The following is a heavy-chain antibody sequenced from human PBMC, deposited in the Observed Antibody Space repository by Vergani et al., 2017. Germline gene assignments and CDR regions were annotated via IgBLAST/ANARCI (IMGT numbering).Heavy chain of an antibody. Sequence: VQLVESGGGVVQPGRSLRLSCAASGFRFSSYGMNWVRQAPGKGLEWVAVIWYDGSNKYYADSVKGRFTISRDNSQNTVNLQMNSLRVDDTAVYYCAEDLGGCNRKSCSYYMDGWGKGATVTV. CDR3: AEDLGGCNRKSCSYYMDG. CDR1: GFRFSSYG. CDR2: IWYDGSNK. V-gene: IGHV3-33*06. J-gene: IGHJ6*03. D-gene: IGHD2/OR15-2a*01.